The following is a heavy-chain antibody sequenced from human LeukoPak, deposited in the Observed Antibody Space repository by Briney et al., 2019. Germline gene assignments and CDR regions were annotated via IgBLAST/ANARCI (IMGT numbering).Heavy chain of an antibody. CDR3: AREKLDSSGWYSWFDP. CDR1: GGSISSYY. V-gene: IGHV4-59*01. Sequence: SETLSLTCTVSGGSISSYYWSWIRQPPGKGLEWIGYIYYSGSTNYNPSLKSRVTISVDTSKNQSSLKLSSVTAADTAVYYCAREKLDSSGWYSWFDPWGQGTLVTVSS. J-gene: IGHJ5*02. D-gene: IGHD6-19*01. CDR2: IYYSGST.